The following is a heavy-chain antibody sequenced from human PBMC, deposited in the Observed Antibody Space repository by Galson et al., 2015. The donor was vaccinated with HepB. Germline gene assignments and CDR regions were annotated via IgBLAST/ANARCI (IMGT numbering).Heavy chain of an antibody. V-gene: IGHV6-1*01. CDR2: TYYRSKWYN. Sequence: CAISGDSVSSNSAAWNWIRQSPSRGLEWLGRTYYRSKWYNGYAVSVKSRITINPDTSKNQSSLQLNSVTPEDTAVYYCARGRLAVAGTHFDYWGQGTLVTVSS. J-gene: IGHJ4*02. CDR3: ARGRLAVAGTHFDY. CDR1: GDSVSSNSAA. D-gene: IGHD6-19*01.